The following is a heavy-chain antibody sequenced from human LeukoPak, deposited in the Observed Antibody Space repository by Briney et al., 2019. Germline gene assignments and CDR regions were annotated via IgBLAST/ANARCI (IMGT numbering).Heavy chain of an antibody. J-gene: IGHJ5*02. V-gene: IGHV4-59*01. Sequence: SETLSLTCTVSGGSISSYYWSWIRQPPGKGLEWIGYIYYSGSTNYNPSLKSRVTISVDTSKNQFSLKLSSVTAADTAVYYCARDYDSSGHPLGWFDPWGQGTLVTVSS. CDR1: GGSISSYY. CDR3: ARDYDSSGHPLGWFDP. CDR2: IYYSGST. D-gene: IGHD3-22*01.